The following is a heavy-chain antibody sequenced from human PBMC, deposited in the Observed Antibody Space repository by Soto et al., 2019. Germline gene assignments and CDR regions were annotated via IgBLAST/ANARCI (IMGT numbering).Heavy chain of an antibody. CDR1: EYSFGDYY. J-gene: IGHJ4*02. CDR3: VRDAPSHQSIFDL. V-gene: IGHV1-2*02. D-gene: IGHD2-2*01. Sequence: APVKVSCKTSEYSFGDYYLHWVRQAPEQGLEWMGWINLNDGGTNSPRKFQGRLTMTRDKSITTVYMELSRLRSDDTAVYFCVRDAPSHQSIFDLCGPGTLVTV. CDR2: INLNDGGT.